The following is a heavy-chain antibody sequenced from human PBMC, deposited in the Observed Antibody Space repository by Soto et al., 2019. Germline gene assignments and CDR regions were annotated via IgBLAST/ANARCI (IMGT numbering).Heavy chain of an antibody. Sequence: QVQLQESGPGLVKPSQTLSLTCTVSGGSISSGGYYWSWIRQHPGKGLEWIGYIYYSGSTYYNPSLTSRVTSSGDTSKNQFSLKLSSVTAADTAVYYCARAPDSSGWFDYWGQGTLVTVSS. CDR2: IYYSGST. CDR1: GGSISSGGYY. V-gene: IGHV4-31*03. J-gene: IGHJ4*02. CDR3: ARAPDSSGWFDY. D-gene: IGHD6-19*01.